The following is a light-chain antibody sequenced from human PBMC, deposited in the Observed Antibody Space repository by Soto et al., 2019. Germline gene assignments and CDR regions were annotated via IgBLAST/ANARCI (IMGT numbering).Light chain of an antibody. CDR2: EVS. CDR1: SSDFGSYDY. Sequence: QSALTQPPSAAGSPGQSVTLSCTGTSSDFGSYDYVSWYKQHPGKAPKLMIYEVSKRPSGVPDRFSGSKSGNTASLTVSGLKAEDEADYYGISSAGSNNLGVFGGGTKVTVL. J-gene: IGLJ3*02. V-gene: IGLV2-8*01. CDR3: ISSAGSNNLGV.